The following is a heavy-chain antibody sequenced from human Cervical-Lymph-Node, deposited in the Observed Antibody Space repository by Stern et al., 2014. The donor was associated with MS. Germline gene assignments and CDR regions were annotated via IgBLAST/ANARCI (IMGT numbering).Heavy chain of an antibody. CDR2: VYYSGAT. D-gene: IGHD2-8*02. CDR1: GDSISSYTHY. V-gene: IGHV4-39*01. CDR3: AKHACTGAACPFDL. J-gene: IGHJ4*02. Sequence: QLQLQESGPGLVKPSETLSLTCAVSGDSISSYTHYWAWIRQPPGKGLEWIGSVYYSGATYYNPPLKSPVTISVDTSKNHFSLGLNSVTAADTAVYYCAKHACTGAACPFDLWGQGTLVTVSS.